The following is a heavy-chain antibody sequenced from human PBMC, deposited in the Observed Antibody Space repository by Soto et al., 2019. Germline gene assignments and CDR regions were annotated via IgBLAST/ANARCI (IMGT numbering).Heavy chain of an antibody. D-gene: IGHD1-26*01. CDR3: AREKNRSGIDP. J-gene: IGHJ5*02. Sequence: ASVKVSCKTSGYPFTNYVISWVRQAPGQGLEWMGWISPYNGNTNYAQKFQGRVTMTTDTSTATAYMELRSLRSDDTAVYYCAREKNRSGIDPWGQGTLATVSA. CDR2: ISPYNGNT. CDR1: GYPFTNYV. V-gene: IGHV1-18*04.